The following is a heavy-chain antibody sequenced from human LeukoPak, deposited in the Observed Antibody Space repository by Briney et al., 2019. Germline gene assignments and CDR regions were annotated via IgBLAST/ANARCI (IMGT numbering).Heavy chain of an antibody. J-gene: IGHJ4*02. CDR3: ATRPTVGGTTPTFDH. D-gene: IGHD1-26*01. CDR2: IYSGGNT. CDR1: GFTVSSNY. Sequence: GGSLRLSCAASGFTVSSNYMSWVRQAPGKGLEWVSVIYSGGNTYYADSVKGRFTISRDNAKNALYLQMNTLRAEDTAIYSCATRPTVGGTTPTFDHWGQGTPVTVSS. V-gene: IGHV3-53*01.